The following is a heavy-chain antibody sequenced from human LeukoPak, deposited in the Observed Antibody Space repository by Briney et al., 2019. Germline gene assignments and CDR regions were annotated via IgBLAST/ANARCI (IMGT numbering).Heavy chain of an antibody. Sequence: SETLSLTCSVSDGSINSYYWNWIRRPPGKGLEWIGYIYYNGNTNYSPSLKSRVTMSVDTSKNLFSLKLSSVTAADTAVYYCARLDTYYYDSSGYQAFDIWGQGTMVTVSS. J-gene: IGHJ3*02. CDR1: DGSINSYY. CDR3: ARLDTYYYDSSGYQAFDI. V-gene: IGHV4-59*01. CDR2: IYYNGNT. D-gene: IGHD3-22*01.